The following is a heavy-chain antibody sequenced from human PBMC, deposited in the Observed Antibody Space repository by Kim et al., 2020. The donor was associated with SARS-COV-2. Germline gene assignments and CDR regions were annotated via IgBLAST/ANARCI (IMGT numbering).Heavy chain of an antibody. CDR2: ISSSCSTI. V-gene: IGHV3-48*04. CDR1: GFTFSSYS. J-gene: IGHJ4*02. Sequence: GGSLRLSCAASGFTFSSYSMSWVRQSPGKGLEWLSYISSSCSTIYYPDSVKGRFTTSRDNAKNTLYLQMNSLRAEDTAVYYCVRDGWEPHLSTLRNDCWGQGTLVTVSS. CDR3: VRDGWEPHLSTLRNDC. D-gene: IGHD1-26*01.